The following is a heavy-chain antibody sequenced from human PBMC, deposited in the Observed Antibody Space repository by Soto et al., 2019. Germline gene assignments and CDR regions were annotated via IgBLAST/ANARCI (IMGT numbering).Heavy chain of an antibody. CDR1: GFTFSSYG. CDR2: IWYDGSNK. V-gene: IGHV3-33*06. J-gene: IGHJ4*02. D-gene: IGHD3-9*01. Sequence: SLRLSCAASGFTFSSYGMHWVRQAPGKGLEWVAVIWYDGSNKYYADSVKGRFTISRDNSKNTLYLQMNSLRAEDTAVYYCAKTGPSGGVDWLLYWGQGTLVTVSS. CDR3: AKTGPSGGVDWLLY.